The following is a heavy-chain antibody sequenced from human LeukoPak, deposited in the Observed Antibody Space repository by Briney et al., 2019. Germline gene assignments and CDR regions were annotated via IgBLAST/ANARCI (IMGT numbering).Heavy chain of an antibody. V-gene: IGHV3-23*01. CDR2: ISGSGGNT. D-gene: IGHD3-22*01. J-gene: IGHJ3*02. CDR3: AKDIITMIAKYAFDI. CDR1: GFTFSSYA. Sequence: PGGSLRLSCAASGFTFSSYAMNWVRQTPGKGLEWVSAISGSGGNTYYADSVKGRFTISRDNSKNTLCLQMNSLRAEDTAVYYCAKDIITMIAKYAFDIWGQGTLVTVSS.